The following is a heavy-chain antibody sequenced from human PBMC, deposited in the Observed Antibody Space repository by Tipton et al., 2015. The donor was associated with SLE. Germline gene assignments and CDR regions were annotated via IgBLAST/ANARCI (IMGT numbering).Heavy chain of an antibody. Sequence: TLSLTCTVSGDSVSSGSYYWSWVRQSPGKGLEWIGCIHYSGSTNYNPSLKSRVAISLDTSKNQFSLKLSSVTAADTALYYCARENRWFGELAYYYGMDVWGQGTTVTVSS. CDR1: GDSVSSGSYY. CDR3: ARENRWFGELAYYYGMDV. D-gene: IGHD3-10*01. CDR2: IHYSGST. V-gene: IGHV4-61*01. J-gene: IGHJ6*02.